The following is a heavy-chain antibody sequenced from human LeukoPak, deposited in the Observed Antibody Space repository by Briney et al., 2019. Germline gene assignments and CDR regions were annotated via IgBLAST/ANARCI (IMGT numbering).Heavy chain of an antibody. Sequence: PGGSLRLSCAASGFTFSSYGMHWVRQAPGKGLEWVAFIRYDGSNKYYADSVKGRFTIPRDNSKNTLYLQMNSLRAEDTAVYYCAKPLHTRDYGGSYYYMDVWGKGTTVSISS. J-gene: IGHJ6*03. V-gene: IGHV3-30*02. CDR2: IRYDGSNK. D-gene: IGHD4-17*01. CDR3: AKPLHTRDYGGSYYYMDV. CDR1: GFTFSSYG.